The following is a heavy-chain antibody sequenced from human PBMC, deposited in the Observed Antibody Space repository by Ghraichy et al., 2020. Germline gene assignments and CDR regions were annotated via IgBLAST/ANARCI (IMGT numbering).Heavy chain of an antibody. CDR1: GGSISSYY. D-gene: IGHD2-2*01. V-gene: IGHV4-4*07. Sequence: SETLSLTCTVSGGSISSYYWSWIRQPAGKGLEWIGRIYTSGSTNYNPSLKSRVTMSVDTSKNQFSLKLSSVTAADTAVYYCARDEIVVVPAADPGWFDPWGQGTLVTVSS. J-gene: IGHJ5*02. CDR3: ARDEIVVVPAADPGWFDP. CDR2: IYTSGST.